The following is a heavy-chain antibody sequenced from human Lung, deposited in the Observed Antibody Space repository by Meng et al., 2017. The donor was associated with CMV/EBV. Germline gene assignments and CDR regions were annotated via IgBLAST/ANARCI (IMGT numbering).Heavy chain of an antibody. CDR1: EDSITNHNW. V-gene: IGHV4-4*02. CDR3: LRRSGGSV. CDR2: IPHRGSS. J-gene: IGHJ1*01. Sequence: ESGPALVRPAGPLSLTCAVSEDSITNHNWWAWVRQPPGKGLEWIGEIPHRGSSAYNPSLKSRVSMSIDKSKNQFSLKLTSVTAADTAVYHCLRRSGGSVWGQGTLVTVSS. D-gene: IGHD3-10*01.